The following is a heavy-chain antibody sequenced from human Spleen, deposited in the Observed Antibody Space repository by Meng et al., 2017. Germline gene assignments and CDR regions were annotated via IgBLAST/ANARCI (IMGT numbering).Heavy chain of an antibody. D-gene: IGHD3-10*02. V-gene: IGHV1-46*01. CDR3: ARDVRFDKGNLEYFQH. CDR1: GGTFSSYA. J-gene: IGHJ1*01. Sequence: ASVKVSCKASGGTFSSYAISWVRQAPGQGLEWMGIINPSGGSTSYAQKFQGRVTMTRDTSTSTVYMELSSLRSEDTAVYYCARDVRFDKGNLEYFQHWGQGTLVTVSS. CDR2: INPSGGST.